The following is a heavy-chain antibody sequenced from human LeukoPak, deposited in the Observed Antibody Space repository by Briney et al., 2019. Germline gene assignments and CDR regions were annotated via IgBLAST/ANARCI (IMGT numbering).Heavy chain of an antibody. D-gene: IGHD3-22*01. CDR1: GFSLSNYW. Sequence: GGSLRLSCAASGFSLSNYWMNWVRQAPGKGLEWVANIKQDGSEKNYVDSVKGRFTISRDNAKNSLILQMNSLRAEDTAVYYCAKDYYYDSSGYYYGVGYWGQGTLVTVSS. V-gene: IGHV3-7*03. J-gene: IGHJ4*02. CDR3: AKDYYYDSSGYYYGVGY. CDR2: IKQDGSEK.